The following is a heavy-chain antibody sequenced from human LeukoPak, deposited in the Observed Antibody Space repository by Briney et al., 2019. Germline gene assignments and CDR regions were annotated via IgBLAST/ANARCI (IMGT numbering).Heavy chain of an antibody. V-gene: IGHV4-59*01. Sequence: SETLSLTFTVCGDSISSYYWSWIRQPPGKGLEWIGYIYYSGTTNYNPSLKSRVTISVDTSKNQFSLKLSSVTAADTAVYYCARGRRDGSKCYFDCCGQGTLVTVSS. D-gene: IGHD5-24*01. J-gene: IGHJ4*02. CDR2: IYYSGTT. CDR3: ARGRRDGSKCYFDC. CDR1: GDSISSYY.